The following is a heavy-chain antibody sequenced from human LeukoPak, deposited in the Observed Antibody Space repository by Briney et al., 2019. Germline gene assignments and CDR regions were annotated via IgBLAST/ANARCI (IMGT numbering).Heavy chain of an antibody. CDR1: GFTFSSYA. J-gene: IGHJ4*02. V-gene: IGHV3-23*01. CDR2: ISGSGGST. D-gene: IGHD1-7*01. CDR3: AKGELSSDAFYFDY. Sequence: GGSLRLSCAASGFTFSSYAMSWIRQAPGKGLEWVSVISGSGGSTYYADSVKGRFTISRDNSKNTLYLRMNSLRAEDTAVYYCAKGELSSDAFYFDYWGQGALVTVSS.